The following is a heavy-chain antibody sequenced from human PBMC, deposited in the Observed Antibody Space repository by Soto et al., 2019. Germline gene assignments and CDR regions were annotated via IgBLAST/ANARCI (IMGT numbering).Heavy chain of an antibody. Sequence: QITLKESGPMLVKPTQTLTLTCAFSGFALSTSGLGVGWIRQPPGKALEWLALIYWYDTKHYSPSLESRLTITKDTSKNQVVLTMTNMDPVDTATYYCVHKGWGDRILDYWGQGTLLTVSS. D-gene: IGHD3-16*01. CDR1: GFALSTSGLG. V-gene: IGHV2-5*01. CDR2: IYWYDTK. J-gene: IGHJ4*02. CDR3: VHKGWGDRILDY.